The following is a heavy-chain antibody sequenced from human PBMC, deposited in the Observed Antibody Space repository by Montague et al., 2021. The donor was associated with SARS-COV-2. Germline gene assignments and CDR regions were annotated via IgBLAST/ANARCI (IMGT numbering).Heavy chain of an antibody. D-gene: IGHD3-9*01. CDR3: ARHRSYDVVTYYLDS. Sequence: SETLSLTCSVSGGSFDSDNFFWGWIRQPPGKRLEWIGVISNGGRTFYTPSLKSRVTISVHTSRNQLSLNVKSVTAADTAVYYCARHRSYDVVTYYLDSWGQGILVTVSS. CDR2: ISNGGRT. V-gene: IGHV4-39*01. CDR1: GGSFDSDNFF. J-gene: IGHJ4*02.